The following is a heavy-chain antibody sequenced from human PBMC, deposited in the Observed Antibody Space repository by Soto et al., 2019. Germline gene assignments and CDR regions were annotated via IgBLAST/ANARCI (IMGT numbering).Heavy chain of an antibody. J-gene: IGHJ4*02. Sequence: ASVKVSCKAPGYIFTSYGITWVRQAPGQGLEWMGWISTYNGNTNYAQKLQDRVTMTTDTSTSTAYMELRSLRSDDTAVYYCARDLIVTGTYFDYWGQGTLVTVSS. D-gene: IGHD3-9*01. V-gene: IGHV1-18*04. CDR3: ARDLIVTGTYFDY. CDR2: ISTYNGNT. CDR1: GYIFTSYG.